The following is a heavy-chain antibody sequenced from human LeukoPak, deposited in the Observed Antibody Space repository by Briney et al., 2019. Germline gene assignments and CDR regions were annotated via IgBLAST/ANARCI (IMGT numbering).Heavy chain of an antibody. CDR2: IYPGDSDT. V-gene: IGHV5-51*01. CDR3: ARQDCSSTSCYTYFDY. D-gene: IGHD2-2*02. Sequence: GESLKISCKGSGYSFTSYWIGWVRQMPGKGLEWMGIIYPGDSDTRYSPSFQGKVTISADKSISTAYLQWSSLKASDTAMYYCARQDCSSTSCYTYFDYWGQGTLVTVSS. J-gene: IGHJ4*02. CDR1: GYSFTSYW.